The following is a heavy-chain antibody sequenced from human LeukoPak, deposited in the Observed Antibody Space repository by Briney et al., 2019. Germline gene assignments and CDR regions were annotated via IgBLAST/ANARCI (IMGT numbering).Heavy chain of an antibody. CDR3: ARGHCSSTGCYSVHYYYYGMDV. D-gene: IGHD2-2*02. V-gene: IGHV4-34*01. J-gene: IGHJ6*02. CDR1: GGSFSGYY. Sequence: PSETLSLTCAVYGGSFSGYYWSWIRQPPGKGLEWIGEINHSGSTNYNPSLKSRVTISVDTSKNQFSLKLSSVTAADTAVYYCARGHCSSTGCYSVHYYYYGMDVWGQGTTVTVSS. CDR2: INHSGST.